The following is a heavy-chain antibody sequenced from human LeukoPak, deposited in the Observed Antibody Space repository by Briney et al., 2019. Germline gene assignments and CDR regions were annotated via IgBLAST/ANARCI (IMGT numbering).Heavy chain of an antibody. J-gene: IGHJ4*02. Sequence: SETLSLTXTVSGGSISSYYWSWIRQSAGKGLEWIGRIYTSGSTNYNPSLKSRVTMSIDTSKNQFSLKLSSVTAADTAVYYCARGGQGTSFDYWGQGTLVTVSS. V-gene: IGHV4-4*07. D-gene: IGHD2-2*01. CDR2: IYTSGST. CDR3: ARGGQGTSFDY. CDR1: GGSISSYY.